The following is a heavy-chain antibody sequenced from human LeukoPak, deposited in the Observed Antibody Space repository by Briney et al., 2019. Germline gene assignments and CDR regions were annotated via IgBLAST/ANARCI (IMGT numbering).Heavy chain of an antibody. CDR1: GFTFSSNR. CDR3: AREGIVGATTGFNY. Sequence: GGSLRLSCAVSGFTFSSNRVSWVRQAPGKGLEWVANINQDGSEKYYVDSVKGRFTISRENAKNALYLQMNSLRAEDTAVYYCAREGIVGATTGFNYWGQGTLVTVSS. V-gene: IGHV3-7*01. CDR2: INQDGSEK. D-gene: IGHD1-26*01. J-gene: IGHJ4*02.